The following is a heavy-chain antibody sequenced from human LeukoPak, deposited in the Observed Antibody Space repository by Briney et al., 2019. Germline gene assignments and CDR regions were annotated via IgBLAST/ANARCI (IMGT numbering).Heavy chain of an antibody. CDR1: GFSPNGHW. V-gene: IGHV3-7*01. Sequence: GGSLRLSCAASGFSPNGHWMSWVRQAAGKGLEWVASIRQNGVEKHHVDSVKGRFTISRDNANNSLYLQMNSLRVEDTAVYYCARERGAGLSSSWVDYWGQGTLVAVSS. D-gene: IGHD6-13*01. CDR3: ARERGAGLSSSWVDY. CDR2: IRQNGVEK. J-gene: IGHJ4*02.